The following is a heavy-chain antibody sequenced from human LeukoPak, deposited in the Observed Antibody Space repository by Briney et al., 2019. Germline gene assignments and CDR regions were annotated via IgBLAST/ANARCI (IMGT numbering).Heavy chain of an antibody. J-gene: IGHJ4*02. CDR2: IKTDGNEK. Sequence: GGSLRLSCAASGFSFSRYWTSWVRQAPGKGLEWVANIKTDGNEKYYVDSVKGRFTISRDNAKNSLYLQMNSLRAEDTAVYYCARDGYSGSYYDYWGQGTLVTVSS. D-gene: IGHD1-26*01. V-gene: IGHV3-7*04. CDR1: GFSFSRYW. CDR3: ARDGYSGSYYDY.